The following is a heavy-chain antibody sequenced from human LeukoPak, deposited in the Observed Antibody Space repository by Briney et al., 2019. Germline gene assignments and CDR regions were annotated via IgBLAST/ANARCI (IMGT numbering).Heavy chain of an antibody. Sequence: ASVKVSCKASGGTFSSYAISWVRQAPGQGLEWMGRIIPILGIANYAQKFQGRVTITADKSTSTTYMELSSLRSEDTAVYYCARLDCSGGSCYPFYYYYYGMDVWGQGTTVTVSS. V-gene: IGHV1-69*04. CDR1: GGTFSSYA. CDR3: ARLDCSGGSCYPFYYYYYGMDV. CDR2: IIPILGIA. D-gene: IGHD2-15*01. J-gene: IGHJ6*02.